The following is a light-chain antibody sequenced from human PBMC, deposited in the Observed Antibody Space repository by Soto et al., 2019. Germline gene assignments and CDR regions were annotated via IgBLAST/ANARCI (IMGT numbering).Light chain of an antibody. CDR1: SSDVGSYNL. CDR3: CSYAGSSPFV. J-gene: IGLJ1*01. V-gene: IGLV2-23*02. CDR2: EVS. Sequence: QSVLTQPASVSGSPGQSITISCTGTSSDVGSYNLVSWYQQHPGKAPTLMIYEVSKRPSGVSNRFSGSKSGNTASLTISGLQAEDEADYYCCSYAGSSPFVFGTGTKVTVL.